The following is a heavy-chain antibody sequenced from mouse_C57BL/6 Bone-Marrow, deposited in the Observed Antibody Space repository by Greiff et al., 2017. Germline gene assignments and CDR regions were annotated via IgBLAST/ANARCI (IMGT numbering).Heavy chain of an antibody. CDR2: ISSGGSYA. V-gene: IGHV5-6*01. D-gene: IGHD2-5*01. J-gene: IGHJ2*01. CDR3: ARHAYYSRDY. Sequence: EVKLVESGGDLVKPGGSLKLSCAASGFTFSSYGMSWVRQTPDKRLEWVATISSGGSYAYYPDSVKGRFTISRDNAKNTLYLQMRSLKSEDTAMYYFARHAYYSRDYGGQGTTLTVSS. CDR1: GFTFSSYG.